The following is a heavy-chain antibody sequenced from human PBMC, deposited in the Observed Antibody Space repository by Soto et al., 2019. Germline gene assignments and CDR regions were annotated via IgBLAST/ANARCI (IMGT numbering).Heavy chain of an antibody. D-gene: IGHD2-15*01. Sequence: QVQSVESGGGVVQPGTSLRLSCAVSGFTFSNHGMHWVRQAPGKGLEWVAFISYDGRNKDYVDSLKGRFTISRDNFKDVLFLQMNTLRADDTAVYYCARDRGWSRSHYFDSWGQGTLVTVSS. CDR3: ARDRGWSRSHYFDS. J-gene: IGHJ4*02. CDR1: GFTFSNHG. CDR2: ISYDGRNK. V-gene: IGHV3-33*01.